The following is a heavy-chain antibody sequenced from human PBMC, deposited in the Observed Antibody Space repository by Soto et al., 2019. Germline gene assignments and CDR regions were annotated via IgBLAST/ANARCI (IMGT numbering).Heavy chain of an antibody. Sequence: QVQLVQSGAEVKKPGSSVKVSCKASGGTFSSYAISWVRQAPGQGLEWMGGIIPIFGTANYAQKFQGRVTITADESTSTAYMEVSSLRSEDTAVYYCARGGYIVVVTATPGYGMDVWGQGTTVTVSS. CDR3: ARGGYIVVVTATPGYGMDV. V-gene: IGHV1-69*01. CDR1: GGTFSSYA. J-gene: IGHJ6*02. D-gene: IGHD2-21*02. CDR2: IIPIFGTA.